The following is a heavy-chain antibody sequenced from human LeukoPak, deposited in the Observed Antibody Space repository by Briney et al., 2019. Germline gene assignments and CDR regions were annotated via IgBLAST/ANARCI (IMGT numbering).Heavy chain of an antibody. V-gene: IGHV3-48*01. Sequence: PGGSLRLSCAASGFTFSSYSMNWVRQAPGKGLEWVSYISSSSSTIYYADSVKGRFTISRDNAKKSLCLQMNSLRAEDTAVYYCARGGLPDYWGQGTLVTVSS. CDR2: ISSSSSTI. CDR3: ARGGLPDY. J-gene: IGHJ4*02. CDR1: GFTFSSYS. D-gene: IGHD5-18*01.